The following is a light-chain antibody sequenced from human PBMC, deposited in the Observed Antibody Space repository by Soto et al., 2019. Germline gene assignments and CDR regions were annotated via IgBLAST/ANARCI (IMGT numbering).Light chain of an antibody. J-gene: IGKJ1*01. CDR3: PQYSNSPRT. V-gene: IGKV3-20*01. Sequence: EIVLTQSPGTLSLSXGERATLSCRASQTVNNRYLAWYQQKPGQAPRLLIYCSSARATGIPDRFSGSGYGTDLTLTISRLEHEDFAVYYCPQYSNSPRTFGQGTKVDIK. CDR1: QTVNNRY. CDR2: CSS.